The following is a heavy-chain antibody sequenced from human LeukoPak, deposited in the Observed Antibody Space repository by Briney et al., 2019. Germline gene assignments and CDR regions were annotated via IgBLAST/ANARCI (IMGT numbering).Heavy chain of an antibody. CDR1: GFTFSSYG. CDR2: ISYDGSNK. CDR3: ARDPDGDSYYYYMDV. Sequence: PGRSLRLSCAASGFTFSSYGMHWVRQAPGKGLEWVAVISYDGSNKYYADSVKGRFTISRDNAKNSLYLQMNSLRAEDTAVYYCARDPDGDSYYYYMDVWGKGTTVTVSS. D-gene: IGHD4-17*01. J-gene: IGHJ6*03. V-gene: IGHV3-30*03.